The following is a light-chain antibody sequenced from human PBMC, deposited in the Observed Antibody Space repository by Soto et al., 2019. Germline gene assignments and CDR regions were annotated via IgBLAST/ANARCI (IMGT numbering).Light chain of an antibody. CDR1: QSVSTK. CDR3: QQYDDWPPIT. V-gene: IGKV3D-15*01. Sequence: ETVMTQSPATLSVSPGERATLSCRASQSVSTKLAWYQQKPGQAPRLLIYGASTRATGIPARFSGSGSGTEFSLTVSSLQSEDFAVYYCQQYDDWPPITFGQGTRLEIK. CDR2: GAS. J-gene: IGKJ5*01.